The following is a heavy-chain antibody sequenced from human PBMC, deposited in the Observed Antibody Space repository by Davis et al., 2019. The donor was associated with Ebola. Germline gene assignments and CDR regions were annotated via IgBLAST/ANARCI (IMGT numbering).Heavy chain of an antibody. Sequence: PGGSLRLSCEDSGFTFSNYDMSWVRQAPGKGLDWVARISNNGATAYYADSVRGRFTISRDNSRNTLYLQMNSLRAENTAVYYCGGAWDWGQGTLVTVSS. D-gene: IGHD1-26*01. CDR2: ISNNGATA. V-gene: IGHV3-23*01. J-gene: IGHJ4*02. CDR1: GFTFSNYD. CDR3: GGAWD.